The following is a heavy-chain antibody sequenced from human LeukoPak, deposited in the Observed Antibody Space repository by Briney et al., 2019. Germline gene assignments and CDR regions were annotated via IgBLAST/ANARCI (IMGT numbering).Heavy chain of an antibody. CDR3: AISQGSYYDTSGYLGGDY. J-gene: IGHJ4*02. CDR2: ISAYSGNT. CDR1: GYTFTNYG. V-gene: IGHV1-18*01. Sequence: ASVKVSCKASGYTFTNYGIFWVRQAPGQGLEWMGWISAYSGNTNYAQKLQGRVTMTTETSTSTAYMELESLRSDDAAVYYCAISQGSYYDTSGYLGGDYWGQGTLVTVSS. D-gene: IGHD3-22*01.